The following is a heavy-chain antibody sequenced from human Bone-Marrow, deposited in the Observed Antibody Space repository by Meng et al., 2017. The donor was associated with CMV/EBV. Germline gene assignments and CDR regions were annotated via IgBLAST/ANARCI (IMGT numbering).Heavy chain of an antibody. CDR1: GFTVSSNY. CDR3: ARSRWELRHDAFDI. J-gene: IGHJ3*02. CDR2: IYSGGST. V-gene: IGHV3-53*01. Sequence: GGSLRLSCAASGFTVSSNYMSWVRQAPGKGLEWVSVIYSGGSTYYADSVKGRFTISRDNSKNTLYLQMNSLRAEDTAVYYCARSRWELRHDAFDIWGQGTMVTVSS. D-gene: IGHD1-26*01.